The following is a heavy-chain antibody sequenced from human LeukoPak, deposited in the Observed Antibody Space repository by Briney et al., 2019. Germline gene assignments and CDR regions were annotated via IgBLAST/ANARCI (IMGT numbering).Heavy chain of an antibody. CDR2: ISSSGSTI. CDR3: AKNYDSTYYYYYMDV. CDR1: GFTFSSYE. J-gene: IGHJ6*03. D-gene: IGHD3-3*01. Sequence: GGSLRLSCAASGFTFSSYEMNWVRQAPGKGLEWVSYISSSGSTIYYADSVKGRFTISRDNAKNSLYLQMNSLRAEDTAVYYCAKNYDSTYYYYYMDVWGKGTTVTVSS. V-gene: IGHV3-48*03.